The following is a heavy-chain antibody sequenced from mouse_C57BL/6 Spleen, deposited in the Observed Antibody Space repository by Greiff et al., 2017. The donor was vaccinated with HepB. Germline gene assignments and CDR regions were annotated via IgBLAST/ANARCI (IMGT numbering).Heavy chain of an antibody. CDR2: ISDGGSYT. J-gene: IGHJ4*01. D-gene: IGHD1-2*01. V-gene: IGHV5-4*01. CDR1: GFTFSSYA. CDR3: ARDHYDDGDYYAMDY. Sequence: EVKLMESGGGLVKPGGSLKLSCAASGFTFSSYAMSWVRQTPEKRLEWVATISDGGSYTYYPDNVKGRFTISRDNAKNNLYLQMSHLKSEDTAMYYCARDHYDDGDYYAMDYWGQGTSVTVSS.